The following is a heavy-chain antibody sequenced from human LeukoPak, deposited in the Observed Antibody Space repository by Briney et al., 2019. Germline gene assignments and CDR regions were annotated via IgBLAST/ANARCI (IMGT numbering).Heavy chain of an antibody. CDR1: GYTFTGHY. CDR3: AGREGPYDY. J-gene: IGHJ4*02. Sequence: GASVKVSCKASGYTFTGHYMHWVRQAPGQGLEWMGWINPKSGGTKYAQKFQGRVTMTRDTSISTGYMELSRLRSDDTAVYYCAGREGPYDYWGQGTLVTVSS. CDR2: INPKSGGT. V-gene: IGHV1-2*02.